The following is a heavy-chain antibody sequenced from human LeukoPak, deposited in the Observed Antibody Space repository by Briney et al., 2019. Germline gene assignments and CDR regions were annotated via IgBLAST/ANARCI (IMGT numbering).Heavy chain of an antibody. CDR1: GYSISSGYY. D-gene: IGHD3-10*01. V-gene: IGHV4-38-2*02. CDR2: IYYSGST. CDR3: ARDMGN. J-gene: IGHJ4*02. Sequence: PSETLSLTCTVSGYSISSGYYWSWIRQPPGKGLEWIGSIYYSGSTYYNPSLKSRVTISVDTSKNQFSLKLSSVTAADTAVYYCARDMGNWGQGTLVTVSS.